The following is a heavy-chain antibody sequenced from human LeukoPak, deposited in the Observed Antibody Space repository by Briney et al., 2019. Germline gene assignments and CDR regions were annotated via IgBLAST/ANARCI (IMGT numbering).Heavy chain of an antibody. Sequence: SETLSLTCAVYGGSFSGYYWSWIRQPPGKGLEWIGEINHSGSTNYNPSLKSRVTISVDTSKNQFSLKLSSVTAADTAVYYCARDRYCSGGSCYSGVHDYWGQGTLVTVSS. CDR1: GGSFSGYY. J-gene: IGHJ4*02. CDR3: ARDRYCSGGSCYSGVHDY. CDR2: INHSGST. D-gene: IGHD2-15*01. V-gene: IGHV4-34*01.